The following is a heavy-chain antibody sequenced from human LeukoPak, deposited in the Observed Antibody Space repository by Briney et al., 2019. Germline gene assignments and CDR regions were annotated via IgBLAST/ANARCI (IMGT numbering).Heavy chain of an antibody. CDR1: GFTFSGSD. Sequence: GGSLRLSCEASGFTFSGSDIHWVRQASGKGLEWVGRITTKASNYVSAYGASVKGRLTISRDDSENTAYLQMNSLKTEDTAVYYCTTYRSGHYWGQGTLVTVSS. CDR3: TTYRSGHY. D-gene: IGHD6-19*01. J-gene: IGHJ4*02. V-gene: IGHV3-73*01. CDR2: ITTKASNYVS.